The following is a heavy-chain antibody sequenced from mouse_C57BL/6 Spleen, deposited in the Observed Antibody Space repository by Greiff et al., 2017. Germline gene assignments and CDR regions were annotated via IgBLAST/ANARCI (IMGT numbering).Heavy chain of an antibody. Sequence: QVQLQQSGAELVKPGASVKLSCKASGYTFTEYTIHWVKQRSGQGLEWIGWFYPGSGSIKYNENLKDKATLTADESSSTVSMEISILTSEASAVYFCARHEGLLQGYFDYWGQGTTLTVSS. CDR3: ARHEGLLQGYFDY. V-gene: IGHV1-62-2*01. CDR1: GYTFTEYT. J-gene: IGHJ2*01. D-gene: IGHD1-1*01. CDR2: FYPGSGSI.